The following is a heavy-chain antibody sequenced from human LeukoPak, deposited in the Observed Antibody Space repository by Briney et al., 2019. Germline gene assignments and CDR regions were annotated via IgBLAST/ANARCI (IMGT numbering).Heavy chain of an antibody. Sequence: GGSLRLSCAASGFTFSSYSMNWVRQAPGKGLEWVSSISSSSSYIYYADSVKGRFTISRDDAKNSLYLQMNSLRAEDTAVYYCARALPRGYSGYDFGSFDYWGQGTLVTVSS. CDR1: GFTFSSYS. CDR3: ARALPRGYSGYDFGSFDY. J-gene: IGHJ4*02. CDR2: ISSSSSYI. V-gene: IGHV3-21*01. D-gene: IGHD5-12*01.